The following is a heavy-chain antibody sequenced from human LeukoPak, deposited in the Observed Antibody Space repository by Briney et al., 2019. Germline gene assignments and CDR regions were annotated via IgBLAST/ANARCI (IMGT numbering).Heavy chain of an antibody. D-gene: IGHD4-23*01. V-gene: IGHV3-23*01. CDR3: AFVGHGDNPRVY. J-gene: IGHJ4*02. CDR2: ISNTGGST. CDR1: GFTFISYA. Sequence: PGGSLRLSCAASGFTFISYAMSGVRQAPGKGLEWVSGISNTGGSTYYADSVKGRFTISRDNSKNTLYLQMNSLRAEDTAVYYCAFVGHGDNPRVYWGQGTLVTVSS.